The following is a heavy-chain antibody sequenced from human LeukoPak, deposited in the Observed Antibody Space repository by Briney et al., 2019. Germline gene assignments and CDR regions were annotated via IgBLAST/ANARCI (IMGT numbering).Heavy chain of an antibody. CDR1: GYIFTCYS. CDR2: IFSYESEI. J-gene: IGHJ4*02. Sequence: GESLKISCKGPGYIFTCYSIAWARQIPGKGLEWMGVIFSYESEIRYSTSSQGQVTISADKSISTAYLQWNSLKGSDTAMYYCARPNWARRYFDYWGQGTLVTVSP. D-gene: IGHD7-27*01. CDR3: ARPNWARRYFDY. V-gene: IGHV5-51*01.